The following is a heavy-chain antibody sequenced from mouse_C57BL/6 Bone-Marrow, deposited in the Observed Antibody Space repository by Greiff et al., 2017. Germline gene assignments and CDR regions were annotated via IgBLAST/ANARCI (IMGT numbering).Heavy chain of an antibody. Sequence: VQLQQSGAELARPGASVKLSCKASGYTFASCGISWVKQRTGQGLEWIWYGYPRVWYTYYNEKFKGKATLTADKSSSTAYMELRSLTSEDSAVYFCAKLGWLPYFYWGQGTTLTVSS. V-gene: IGHV1-81*01. CDR2: GYPRVWYT. J-gene: IGHJ2*01. CDR1: GYTFASCG. D-gene: IGHD2-3*01. CDR3: AKLGWLPYFY.